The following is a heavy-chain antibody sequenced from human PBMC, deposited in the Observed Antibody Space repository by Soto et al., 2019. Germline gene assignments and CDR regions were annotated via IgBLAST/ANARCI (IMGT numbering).Heavy chain of an antibody. CDR1: GFTFSSYS. J-gene: IGHJ4*02. Sequence: GGSLRLSCAASGFTFSSYSMNWVRQAPGKGLEWMAVISYDGSNKYYADSVKGRFTISRDNSKNTLYLQMNSLRAEDTAVYYCARAQLRYLDWTVWGQGTLVTVSS. CDR3: ARAQLRYLDWTV. V-gene: IGHV3-30*19. CDR2: ISYDGSNK. D-gene: IGHD3-9*01.